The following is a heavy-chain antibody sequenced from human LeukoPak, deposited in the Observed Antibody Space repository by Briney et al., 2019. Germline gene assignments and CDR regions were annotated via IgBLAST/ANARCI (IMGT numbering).Heavy chain of an antibody. D-gene: IGHD3-9*01. CDR2: ISHSGST. J-gene: IGHJ5*02. V-gene: IGHV4-38-2*02. CDR3: ARGHYDILTGDPDWFDP. CDR1: GNSISSGYY. Sequence: SETLSLTCSVSGNSISSGYYWGWIRQPPGKGLKWIGSISHSGSTHYNPSLKSRVTISVDTSKNQFSLKLSSVTAADTAVYYCARGHYDILTGDPDWFDPWGQGTLVTVSS.